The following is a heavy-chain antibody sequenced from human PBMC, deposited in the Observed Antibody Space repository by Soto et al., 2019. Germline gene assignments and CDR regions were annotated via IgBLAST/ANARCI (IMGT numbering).Heavy chain of an antibody. CDR2: INAGNGNT. D-gene: IGHD6-13*01. CDR3: ARDRAAAGSGYWFDP. V-gene: IGHV1-3*01. CDR1: GYTFTSYA. Sequence: ASVKVSCKASGYTFTSYAMHWVRQAPGQRLEWMGWINAGNGNTKYSQKFQGRVTITRDTSASTAYMELSSLRSEDTAVYYCARDRAAAGSGYWFDPWGQGTLVTVSS. J-gene: IGHJ5*02.